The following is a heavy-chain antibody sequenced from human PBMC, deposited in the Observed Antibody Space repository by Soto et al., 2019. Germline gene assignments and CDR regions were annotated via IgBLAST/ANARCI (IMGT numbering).Heavy chain of an antibody. CDR1: GFTFSGSA. D-gene: IGHD1-26*01. Sequence: PGGSLRLSCAASGFTFSGSAMHWVRQASGKGLEWVGRIRSKANSYATAYAASVKGRFTISRDDSKNTAYLQMNSLKTEDTAVYYCTISFRSGSPIDYWGQGPLVTVSS. J-gene: IGHJ4*02. CDR3: TISFRSGSPIDY. V-gene: IGHV3-73*01. CDR2: IRSKANSYAT.